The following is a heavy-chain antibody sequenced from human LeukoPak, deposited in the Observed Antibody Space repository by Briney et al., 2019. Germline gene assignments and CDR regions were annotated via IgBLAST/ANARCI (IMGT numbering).Heavy chain of an antibody. D-gene: IGHD2-2*01. CDR1: GYTFTGYY. CDR2: INPNSGGT. Sequence: ASVKVSCKASGYTFTGYYMHWVRQAPGQGLEWMGWINPNSGGTNYAQKFQGRVTMTRDTSISTAYMELSRLRSDDTAVYYCARVGIVVVPAAPFDYWGQGTLVTVSS. CDR3: ARVGIVVVPAAPFDY. V-gene: IGHV1-2*02. J-gene: IGHJ4*02.